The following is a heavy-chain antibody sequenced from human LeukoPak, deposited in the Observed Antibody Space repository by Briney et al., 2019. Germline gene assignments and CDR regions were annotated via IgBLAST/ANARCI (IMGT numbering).Heavy chain of an antibody. Sequence: ASVKVSCKVSGHTLIALSMHWVRQAPGKGVEWLGGFGPEDGETIYAQQFQGRVTMTEDTSTDTAYMELSSLRSEDTAVYYCAASSPQNWKTHEYWGQGTLVTVSS. CDR1: GHTLIALS. J-gene: IGHJ4*02. CDR2: FGPEDGET. CDR3: AASSPQNWKTHEY. D-gene: IGHD1-1*01. V-gene: IGHV1-24*01.